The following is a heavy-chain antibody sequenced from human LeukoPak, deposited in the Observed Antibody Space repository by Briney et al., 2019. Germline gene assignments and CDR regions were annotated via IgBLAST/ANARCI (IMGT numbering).Heavy chain of an antibody. J-gene: IGHJ4*02. V-gene: IGHV3-23*01. CDR2: ISGSGGST. Sequence: GGSLRLSCAASGFTFSSYAMSWVRQAPGKGLEWVSAISGSGGSTYYADSVKGQFTISRDNSKNTLYLQMNSLRAEDTAVYYCATQGYCSGGSCYLYYFDYWGQGTLVTVSS. CDR3: ATQGYCSGGSCYLYYFDY. D-gene: IGHD2-15*01. CDR1: GFTFSSYA.